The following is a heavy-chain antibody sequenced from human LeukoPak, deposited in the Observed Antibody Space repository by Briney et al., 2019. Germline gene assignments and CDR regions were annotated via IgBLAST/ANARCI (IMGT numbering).Heavy chain of an antibody. V-gene: IGHV3-7*01. D-gene: IGHD3-22*01. J-gene: IGHJ4*02. CDR2: IKQDGSEK. CDR3: ARDAPYYYDSSGYVGY. CDR1: GFTFSSYW. Sequence: PGGSLRLSCAASGFTFSSYWMSWVRQAPGKGLEWVANIKQDGSEKYYVDSVKGRFAISRDSAKNSLYLQMNSLRAEDTAVYYCARDAPYYYDSSGYVGYWGQGTLVTVSS.